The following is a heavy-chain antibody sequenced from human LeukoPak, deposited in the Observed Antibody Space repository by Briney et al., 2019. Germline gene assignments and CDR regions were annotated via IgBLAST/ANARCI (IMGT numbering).Heavy chain of an antibody. D-gene: IGHD4-11*01. CDR1: GGSISSYY. J-gene: IGHJ3*02. CDR3: ARAPVTVKDSFDI. CDR2: IFTSGST. Sequence: SETLSFTCTVSGGSISSYYWSWIRQPAGKGLEWIGRIFTSGSTNYNASLKSRVTMSVDTSKNQFSLKLRSVTAADTAVYYCARAPVTVKDSFDIWGQGTMVTVSS. V-gene: IGHV4-4*07.